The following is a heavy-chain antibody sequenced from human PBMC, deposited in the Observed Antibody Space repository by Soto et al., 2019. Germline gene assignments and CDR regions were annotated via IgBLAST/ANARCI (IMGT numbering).Heavy chain of an antibody. CDR1: GASISRYY. D-gene: IGHD3-22*01. V-gene: IGHV4-59*08. CDR2: ISDSGST. Sequence: SETLSLTCTVSGASISRYYWRWIRQPPGKGLEWIGYISDSGSTDYNPSLKGRGTISVDTSKNQFSLKLNSVTAADTAVYYCARHYYTDPFDYWGQGTLVTVSS. CDR3: ARHYYTDPFDY. J-gene: IGHJ4*02.